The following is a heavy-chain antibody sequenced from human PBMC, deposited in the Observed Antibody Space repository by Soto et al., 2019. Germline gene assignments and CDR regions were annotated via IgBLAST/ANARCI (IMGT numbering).Heavy chain of an antibody. CDR2: ISAYNGNT. CDR1: GYTFTSYG. Sequence: QVQLVQSGAEVKKPGASVKVSCKASGYTFTSYGISWVRQSPGQGLEWMGWISAYNGNTNYAQKLQGRVTMTTATSTSTAYMALRSLRSDDTAVYYCVVAAQPYYFDYWGQGPLVTVSS. V-gene: IGHV1-18*01. D-gene: IGHD2-15*01. CDR3: VVAAQPYYFDY. J-gene: IGHJ4*02.